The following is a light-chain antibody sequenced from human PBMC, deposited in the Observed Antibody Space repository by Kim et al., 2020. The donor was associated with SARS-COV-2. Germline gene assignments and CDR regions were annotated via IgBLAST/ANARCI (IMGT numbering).Light chain of an antibody. CDR2: DVN. J-gene: IGLJ2*01. V-gene: IGLV2-11*03. CDR3: SSYVGTHTVV. Sequence: SVTISCTGTSSDVGGYNYVSWYQQHPGKAPKLMMYDVNKRPSGVPDRFSGSKSGNTASLTISGLQAEDEADYYCSSYVGTHTVVFGGGTQLTVL. CDR1: SSDVGGYNY.